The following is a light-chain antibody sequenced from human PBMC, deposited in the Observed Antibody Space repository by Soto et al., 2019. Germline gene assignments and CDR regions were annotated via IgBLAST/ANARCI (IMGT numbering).Light chain of an antibody. CDR2: DVS. J-gene: IGKJ5*01. V-gene: IGKV3-15*01. CDR3: QQYNNWPFP. CDR1: QYIGNS. Sequence: IGLTLSASTVSLSTGEGATLSCRASQYIGNSLAWYQQRPGRAPRLLIYDVSTRATGVPARFSGTGSETDFTLTISGLQSEDSAVYFCQQYNNWPFPFGQGTRLAV.